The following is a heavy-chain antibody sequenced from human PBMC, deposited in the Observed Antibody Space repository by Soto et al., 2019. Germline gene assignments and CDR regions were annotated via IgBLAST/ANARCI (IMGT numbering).Heavy chain of an antibody. V-gene: IGHV3-21*01. CDR1: GFTFSSYS. D-gene: IGHD3-16*01. CDR2: ISSSSSYI. Sequence: GGSLRLSCAASGFTFSSYSMNWVRQAPGKGLEWVSSISSSSSYIYYADSVKGRFTISRDNAKNSLYLQMNSLRAEDTAVYYCARDGGRTTFGNWFDPWGQGTLVTVSS. CDR3: ARDGGRTTFGNWFDP. J-gene: IGHJ5*02.